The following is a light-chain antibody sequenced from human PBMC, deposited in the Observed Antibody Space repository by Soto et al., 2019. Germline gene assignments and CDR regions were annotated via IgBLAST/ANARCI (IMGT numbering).Light chain of an antibody. J-gene: IGKJ1*01. CDR1: QSVSSSY. V-gene: IGKV3-20*01. CDR2: GAS. CDR3: QQYGSSPPET. Sequence: EIVFTQSPGTLSLSPGKRATLSCRASQSVSSSYLAWYQQKPGQAPRLLIYGASSRATGIPDRFSGSGSGTDFTLTISRLEPEDFAVYYCQQYGSSPPETFGQGTKVDIK.